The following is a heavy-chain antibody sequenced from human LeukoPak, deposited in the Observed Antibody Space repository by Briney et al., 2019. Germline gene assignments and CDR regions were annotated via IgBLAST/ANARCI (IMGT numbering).Heavy chain of an antibody. Sequence: GSSVQVSCKASGYTFSAYGISWVRQAPGQGLEWMGYISAYSGNTNYAQRLQGRVTMTTDTSTSTAYMELRSLRSDDTAVYFCARDSHIAGVSYYFDYWGQGTLVAVSS. CDR1: GYTFSAYG. V-gene: IGHV1-18*01. CDR2: ISAYSGNT. CDR3: ARDSHIAGVSYYFDY. J-gene: IGHJ4*02. D-gene: IGHD6-13*01.